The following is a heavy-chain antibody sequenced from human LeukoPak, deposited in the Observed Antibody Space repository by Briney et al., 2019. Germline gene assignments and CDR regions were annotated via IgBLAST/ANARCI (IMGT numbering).Heavy chain of an antibody. CDR2: INHSGST. CDR1: GGSFSGYY. V-gene: IGHV4-34*01. Sequence: SETLSLTCAVYGGSFSGYYWSWIRQPPGKGLEWIGEINHSGSTNYNPSLKSRVTISVDTSKNQFSLKLSSMTAADTAVYYCARDRGYYSSGWHRGFDYWGQGTLVTVSS. J-gene: IGHJ4*02. D-gene: IGHD6-19*01. CDR3: ARDRGYYSSGWHRGFDY.